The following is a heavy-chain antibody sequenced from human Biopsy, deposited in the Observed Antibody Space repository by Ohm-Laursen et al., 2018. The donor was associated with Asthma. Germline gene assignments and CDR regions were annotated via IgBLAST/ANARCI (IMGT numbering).Heavy chain of an antibody. CDR1: GYTFIGSH. CDR2: INPNSGGT. Sequence: GSSVKVSCKASGYTFIGSHIHWVRQAPGQGLEWLGRINPNSGGTNFAQKFQGRATMTRDTSISTAYMELSRLRSDDTAVYYCARGQKSAGDRWFDPWGQGTLVTVSS. V-gene: IGHV1-2*06. J-gene: IGHJ5*02. D-gene: IGHD6-13*01. CDR3: ARGQKSAGDRWFDP.